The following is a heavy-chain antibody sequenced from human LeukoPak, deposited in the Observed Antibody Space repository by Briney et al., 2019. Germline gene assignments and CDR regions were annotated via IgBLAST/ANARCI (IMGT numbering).Heavy chain of an antibody. CDR3: ARSHGSGSYYNLNDY. D-gene: IGHD3-10*01. CDR2: IYTSGST. Sequence: SETLSLTCTVSGGSINNYYWSWIRQPAGKGLEWIGRIYTSGSTNYNPSLKSRVTMSVDTSKNQFSLKLSSVTAADTAVYYCARSHGSGSYYNLNDYWGQGTLVTVSS. V-gene: IGHV4-4*07. CDR1: GGSINNYY. J-gene: IGHJ4*02.